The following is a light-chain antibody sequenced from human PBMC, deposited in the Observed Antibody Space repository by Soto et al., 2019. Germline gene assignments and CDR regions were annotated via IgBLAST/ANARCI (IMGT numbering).Light chain of an antibody. CDR3: QQCNSYWT. V-gene: IGKV1-5*03. J-gene: IGKJ1*01. CDR2: KAS. CDR1: QSINSW. Sequence: DIQMTQSPSTLSASVGDRVTITCRASQSINSWLAWYQQKPGKAPKLLIYKASSLDSGVPSRFSGSGSGTEFTLTISSLQPDDFATYYCQQCNSYWTFGQGTKVEVK.